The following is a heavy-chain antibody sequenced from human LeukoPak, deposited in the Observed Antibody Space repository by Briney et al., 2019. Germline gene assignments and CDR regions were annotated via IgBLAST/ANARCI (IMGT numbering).Heavy chain of an antibody. Sequence: PETLSLTCTVSGGSISSSSYYWGWIRQPPGKGLEWIGSIYYSGSTYYNPSLKSRVTISVDTSKNQFSLKLSSVTAADTAVYYCARHKGDPVAGTYNWFDPWGQGTLVTVSS. V-gene: IGHV4-39*01. CDR3: ARHKGDPVAGTYNWFDP. CDR1: GGSISSSSYY. D-gene: IGHD6-19*01. J-gene: IGHJ5*02. CDR2: IYYSGST.